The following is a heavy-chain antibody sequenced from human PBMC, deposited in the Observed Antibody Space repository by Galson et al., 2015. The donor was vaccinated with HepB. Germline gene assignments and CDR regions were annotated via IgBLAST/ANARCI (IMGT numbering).Heavy chain of an antibody. CDR2: ISPGGAK. Sequence: SLRLSCAASGFSFMSHSMNWVRHSPGKGLEWLAYISPGGAKYYADPAGGRVTLSRDNAKKAMDLHMSSLRVEDTAVYYCARNPASYDYYNMDVWGQGTTVTVSS. J-gene: IGHJ6*02. D-gene: IGHD2-21*01. CDR3: ARNPASYDYYNMDV. V-gene: IGHV3-48*01. CDR1: GFSFMSHS.